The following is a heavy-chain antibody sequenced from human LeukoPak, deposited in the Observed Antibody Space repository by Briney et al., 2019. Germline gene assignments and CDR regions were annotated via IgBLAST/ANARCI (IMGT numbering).Heavy chain of an antibody. CDR3: ARVSYSKGLLIDY. Sequence: ASVKVSCKASGYTFTSYYMHWVRQALGQGLEWMGIINPSGGSTSYAQKFQGRVTMTRDTSTSTVYMELSSLRSDDTAVYYRARVSYSKGLLIDYWGQGTLVTVSS. D-gene: IGHD6-13*01. J-gene: IGHJ4*02. CDR2: INPSGGST. CDR1: GYTFTSYY. V-gene: IGHV1-46*01.